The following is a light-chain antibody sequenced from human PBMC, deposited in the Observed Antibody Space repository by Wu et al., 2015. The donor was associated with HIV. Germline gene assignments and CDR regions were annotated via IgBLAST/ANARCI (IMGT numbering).Light chain of an antibody. CDR1: QSVSSR. CDR2: GAS. J-gene: IGKJ3*01. Sequence: EIVMTQSPPTLSVSPGERVTLSCRASQSVSSRLAWYQRKPGQPPRLLIYGASTRATGVPARFGGSGSGTESTLIISSLQSEDFGVYYCQQYNSWPPGFTFGPGTKWRSN. CDR3: QQYNSWPPGFT. V-gene: IGKV3-15*01.